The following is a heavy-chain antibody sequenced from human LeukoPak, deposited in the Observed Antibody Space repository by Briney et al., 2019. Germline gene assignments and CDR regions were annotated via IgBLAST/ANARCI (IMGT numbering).Heavy chain of an antibody. CDR3: ARGVVPAERVFDY. CDR1: GYSFTSYW. CDR2: IYPGDSDT. J-gene: IGHJ4*02. Sequence: GESLKISCKGSGYSFTSYWIGWVRQMPGKGLEWMGIIYPGDSDTRYSPSFQGQVTISADKSISTAYLQWRSLKASDTAMYYCARGVVPAERVFDYWGQGTLVTVSS. D-gene: IGHD2-2*01. V-gene: IGHV5-51*01.